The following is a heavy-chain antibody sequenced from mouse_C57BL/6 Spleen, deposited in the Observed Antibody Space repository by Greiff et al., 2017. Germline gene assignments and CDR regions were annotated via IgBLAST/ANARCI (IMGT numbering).Heavy chain of an antibody. CDR2: ISSGSSTL. CDR1: GFTFSDYG. V-gene: IGHV5-17*01. Sequence: DVKLVESGGGLVKPGGSLKLSCAASGFTFSDYGMHWVRQAPEKGLEWVAYISSGSSTLYYADTVKGRFTISRDNAKNTLFLQMSSLRSEDTAMYYCAKTVYFDYWGKGTTLTVSS. CDR3: AKTVYFDY. J-gene: IGHJ2*01. D-gene: IGHD4-1*01.